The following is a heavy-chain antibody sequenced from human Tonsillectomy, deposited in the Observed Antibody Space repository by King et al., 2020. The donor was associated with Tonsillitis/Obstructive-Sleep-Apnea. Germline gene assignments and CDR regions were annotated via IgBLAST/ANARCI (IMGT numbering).Heavy chain of an antibody. CDR3: ARDDTVGRYIDS. D-gene: IGHD1-14*01. CDR1: GYTFTRYY. J-gene: IGHJ4*02. V-gene: IGHV1-46*01. CDR2: INPSSGVT. Sequence: QLVQSWAEVKTPGASVKVSCKASGYTFTRYYIHWVRQARGQGLEWMGIINPSSGVTTYAQKFQGRVSMTTDTSASTVYLHLSSLRSEDTAVYYCARDDTVGRYIDSWGQGTLVTVSS.